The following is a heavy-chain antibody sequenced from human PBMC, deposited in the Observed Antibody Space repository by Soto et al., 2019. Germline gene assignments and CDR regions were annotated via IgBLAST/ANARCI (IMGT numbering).Heavy chain of an antibody. CDR2: ISSSSGSI. J-gene: IGHJ4*02. Sequence: EVQLVESGGGLVKPGGSLRLSCAGSGFNFNDYNMNWVRQAPGTALEWVSTISSSSGSIFYADSVQGRFTVSRDNAMKSLYLQMDSLRADDTAVYYCVTSFDCLLFFGGARFYWCQGTLVTVSS. CDR3: VTSFDCLLFFGGARFY. D-gene: IGHD3-9*01. V-gene: IGHV3-21*01. CDR1: GFNFNDYN.